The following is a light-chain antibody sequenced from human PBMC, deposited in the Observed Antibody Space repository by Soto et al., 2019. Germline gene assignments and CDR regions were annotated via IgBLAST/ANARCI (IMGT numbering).Light chain of an antibody. CDR2: EVS. CDR3: SSYTSSSTRCV. Sequence: QSVLTQPASVSGSPGQSITISCAGTSSDIGGYNYVSWYQQHPGKAPKVMIYEVSNRPSGVSNRFSGSKSGNTASLTISGLQAEDEADYYCSSYTSSSTRCVFGSGTKVTVL. J-gene: IGLJ1*01. CDR1: SSDIGGYNY. V-gene: IGLV2-14*01.